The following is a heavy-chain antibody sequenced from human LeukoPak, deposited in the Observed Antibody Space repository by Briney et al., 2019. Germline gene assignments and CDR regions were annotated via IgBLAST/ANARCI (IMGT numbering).Heavy chain of an antibody. V-gene: IGHV3-30*09. Sequence: GGSLRLSCAASGFTFRNYAMYWVRQAPGRGLEWAAVVSFDGNTTFYSDSVKGRFAISRDNSKNTLYLEMNSLRPEDTAVYCCARFRAATTRFDYWGQGTLVTVSS. CDR1: GFTFRNYA. J-gene: IGHJ4*02. CDR2: VSFDGNTT. CDR3: ARFRAATTRFDY. D-gene: IGHD1/OR15-1a*01.